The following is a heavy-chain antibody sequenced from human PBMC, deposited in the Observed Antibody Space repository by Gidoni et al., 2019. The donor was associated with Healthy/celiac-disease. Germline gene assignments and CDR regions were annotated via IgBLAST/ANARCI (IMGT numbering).Heavy chain of an antibody. CDR2: ISSSSSYI. D-gene: IGHD5-18*01. V-gene: IGHV3-21*01. J-gene: IGHJ4*02. Sequence: EVQLVESGGGLVKPGGSLRLSCAASGFTFSSYSMNWVRQAPGKGLEWVSSISSSSSYIYYADSVKGRFTISRDNAKNSLYLQMNSLRAEDTAVYYCARVVAGQLWYSDYWGQGTLVTVSS. CDR3: ARVVAGQLWYSDY. CDR1: GFTFSSYS.